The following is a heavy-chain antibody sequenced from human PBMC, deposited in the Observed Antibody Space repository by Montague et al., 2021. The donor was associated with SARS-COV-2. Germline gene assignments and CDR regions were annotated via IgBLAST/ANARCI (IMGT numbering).Heavy chain of an antibody. Sequence: SLRLSCAASGFTFDDYGMRWVRQAPGKGLEWVSGISWNSGSIGYADSVKGRFTISRDNAKNSLYLQMNSLRAEDTALYHCAREGSSSCWGGFDYWGQGTLVTVSS. CDR2: ISWNSGSI. D-gene: IGHD6-13*01. V-gene: IGHV3-20*01. CDR3: AREGSSSCWGGFDY. J-gene: IGHJ4*02. CDR1: GFTFDDYG.